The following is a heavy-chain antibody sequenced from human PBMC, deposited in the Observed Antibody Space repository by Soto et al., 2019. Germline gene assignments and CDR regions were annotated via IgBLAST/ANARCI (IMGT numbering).Heavy chain of an antibody. D-gene: IGHD1-1*01. CDR3: VRMLDRDF. Sequence: SLTLSYAASSFVFSTYFMYWVRHGPGKGRLWVSRINRDGTTTDYADSVKGRFTISRDNARNTLYLQMNSLRAEDAAVYNCVRMLDRDFWGRGTLVNGSS. CDR2: INRDGTTT. J-gene: IGHJ4*02. CDR1: SFVFSTYF. V-gene: IGHV3-74*01.